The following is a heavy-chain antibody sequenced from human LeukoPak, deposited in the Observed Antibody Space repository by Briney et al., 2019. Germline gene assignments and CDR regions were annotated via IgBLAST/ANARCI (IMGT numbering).Heavy chain of an antibody. D-gene: IGHD6-6*01. CDR2: IIPIFGTA. CDR3: ARRSRYSSSSIWFDP. CDR1: GGTFSSYA. Sequence: SAKVSCKASGGTFSSYAISWVRQAPGQGLEWMGGIIPIFGTANYAQKFQGRVTITTDESTSTAYMELSSLRSEDTAVYYCARRSRYSSSSIWFDPWGQGTLVTVSS. V-gene: IGHV1-69*05. J-gene: IGHJ5*02.